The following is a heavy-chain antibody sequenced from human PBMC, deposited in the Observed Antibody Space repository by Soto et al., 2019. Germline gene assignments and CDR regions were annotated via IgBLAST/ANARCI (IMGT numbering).Heavy chain of an antibody. J-gene: IGHJ4*02. CDR1: GGSISSYY. D-gene: IGHD6-13*01. CDR2: IYYSGST. CDR3: ARRVGAAGTLFDS. V-gene: IGHV4-59*01. Sequence: SETLSLTCTVSGGSISSYYWSWIRQPPGKGLEWIGYIYYSGSTNYNPSLKSRVTISVDTSKNQFSLKLSSVTAADTAVYYCARRVGAAGTLFDSWGQGTLVTVSS.